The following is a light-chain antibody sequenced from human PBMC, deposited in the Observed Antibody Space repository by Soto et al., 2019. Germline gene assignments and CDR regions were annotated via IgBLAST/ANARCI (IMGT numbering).Light chain of an antibody. CDR1: SSDIGGYNY. J-gene: IGLJ1*01. CDR2: DVN. Sequence: QSVLTQPASVSGSPGQSITISCTGTSSDIGGYNYVSWYQQHPGKAPKLMIYDVNNRPSGVSDRFSASKSGNTASLTISVLQAEDEADYYCGSYTSSSTNVFGTGTKVTVL. CDR3: GSYTSSSTNV. V-gene: IGLV2-14*01.